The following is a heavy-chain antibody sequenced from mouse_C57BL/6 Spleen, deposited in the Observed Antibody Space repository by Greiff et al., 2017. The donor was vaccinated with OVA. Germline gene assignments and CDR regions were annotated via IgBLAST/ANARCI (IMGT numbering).Heavy chain of an antibody. CDR2: ISGGGGNT. D-gene: IGHD2-4*01. J-gene: IGHJ3*01. Sequence: EVMLVESGGGLVKPGGSLKLSCAASGFTFSSYTMSWVRQTPEKRLEWVATISGGGGNTYYPDSVKGRFTISRDNAKNTLYLQMSSVRSEDTAWYYCARDDYDAWFAYWGHGTLVTVAA. CDR1: GFTFSSYT. CDR3: ARDDYDAWFAY. V-gene: IGHV5-9*01.